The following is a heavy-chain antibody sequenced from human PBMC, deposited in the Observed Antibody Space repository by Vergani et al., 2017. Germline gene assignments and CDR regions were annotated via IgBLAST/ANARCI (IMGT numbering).Heavy chain of an antibody. J-gene: IGHJ4*02. D-gene: IGHD3-3*01. CDR1: GYTFTNYY. CDR3: ARAASENFGVVITYVYYFDY. V-gene: IGHV1-46*03. CDR2: VNPSGGST. Sequence: QVQLVQSGAEVKKPGASVKISCKASGYTFTNYYIHWVRQAPGQGLEWMGMVNPSGGSTTYAQKFQGRVTMTRDTSTSTVYMELSSLRSEDTTVYYCARAASENFGVVITYVYYFDYWGRGTLVTVSS.